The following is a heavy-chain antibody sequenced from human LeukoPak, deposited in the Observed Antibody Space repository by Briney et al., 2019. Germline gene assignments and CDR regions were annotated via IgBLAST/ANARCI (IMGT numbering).Heavy chain of an antibody. CDR3: ARVRSDGSGTI. D-gene: IGHD3-10*01. Sequence: SETLSLTCTVSGGSISSGDYYWSWIRQPPGKGLEWIGYIHYSGRTYYNPSLKSGFPISVDTSKNQFSLKLSSVTAADTAVYFCARVRSDGSGTIWGQGTMVTVSS. CDR2: IHYSGRT. J-gene: IGHJ3*02. CDR1: GGSISSGDYY. V-gene: IGHV4-30-4*08.